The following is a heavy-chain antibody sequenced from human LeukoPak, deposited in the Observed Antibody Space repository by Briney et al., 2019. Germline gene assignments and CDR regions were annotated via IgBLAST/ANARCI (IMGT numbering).Heavy chain of an antibody. D-gene: IGHD6-13*01. CDR3: ARDGHSSSWYNWFDP. J-gene: IGHJ5*02. CDR1: GYTLTELS. CDR2: FDPEDGET. V-gene: IGHV1-24*01. Sequence: GASVKVSCKVSGYTLTELSMHWVRQAPGKGLEWMGGFDPEDGETIYAQKFQGRVTMTEDTSTDTAYMELSSLRSEDTAVYYCARDGHSSSWYNWFDPWGQGTLVTVSS.